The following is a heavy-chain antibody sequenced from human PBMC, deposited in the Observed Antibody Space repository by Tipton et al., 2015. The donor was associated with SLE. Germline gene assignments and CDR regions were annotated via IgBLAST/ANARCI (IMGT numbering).Heavy chain of an antibody. CDR1: GGSISRSY. CDR2: IYYSGST. J-gene: IGHJ6*02. Sequence: TLSLTCTVSGGSISRSYWSWIRQPPGKGLEWIGYIYYSGSTYYNPSLKSRVTISVDTSKNQFSLKLSSVTAADTAVYYCARRSGAIFGVVIMYYYYGMDVWGQGTTVTVSS. D-gene: IGHD3-3*01. CDR3: ARRSGAIFGVVIMYYYYGMDV. V-gene: IGHV4-59*12.